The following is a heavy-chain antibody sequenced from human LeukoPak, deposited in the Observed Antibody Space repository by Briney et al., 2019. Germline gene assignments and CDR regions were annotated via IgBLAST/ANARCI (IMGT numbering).Heavy chain of an antibody. J-gene: IGHJ4*02. D-gene: IGHD3-9*01. Sequence: PGASLRLSCAASGFTFSNYAMSWVRQAPGKGLEWVSAIVGSGGSTYYADSVKGRFSISRDNSKNTLFLQMNSLRVEDTPLYYCSRWEGYDVLIGYYDSDFWGQGTLVTVSS. CDR1: GFTFSNYA. CDR3: SRWEGYDVLIGYYDSDF. CDR2: IVGSGGST. V-gene: IGHV3-23*01.